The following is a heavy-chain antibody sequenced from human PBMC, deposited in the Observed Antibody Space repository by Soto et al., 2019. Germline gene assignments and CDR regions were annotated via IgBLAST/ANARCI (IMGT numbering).Heavy chain of an antibody. CDR3: ARRPSAYYDFWSGYYIFDY. Sequence: SETLSLTCTVSGGSISSSSYYWGWIRQPPGKGLEWIGSIYYSGSTYYNPSLKSRVTIFVDTSKNQFSLKLSSVTAADTAVYYCARRPSAYYDFWSGYYIFDYWGQGTLVTVSS. J-gene: IGHJ4*02. D-gene: IGHD3-3*01. CDR2: IYYSGST. V-gene: IGHV4-39*01. CDR1: GGSISSSSYY.